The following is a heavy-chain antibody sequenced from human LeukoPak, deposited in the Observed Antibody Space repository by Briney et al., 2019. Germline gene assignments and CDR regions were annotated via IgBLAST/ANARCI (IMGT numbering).Heavy chain of an antibody. Sequence: HPGGALRLSCAASGFTFSSDGMHWVRQAPGKGLEWVAVIWCDGSNKYDADSVKGRFTISIDNPKNTRDLQMNSLRAKDKAVYSCAQSPNQWLAPGYSQHWGQGTLVTVSS. CDR1: GFTFSSDG. CDR2: IWCDGSNK. CDR3: AQSPNQWLAPGYSQH. J-gene: IGHJ1*01. D-gene: IGHD3-22*01. V-gene: IGHV3-33*06.